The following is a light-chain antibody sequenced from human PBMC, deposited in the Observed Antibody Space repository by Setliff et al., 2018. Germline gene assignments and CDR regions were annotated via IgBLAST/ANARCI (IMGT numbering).Light chain of an antibody. CDR2: GVS. J-gene: IGLJ1*01. Sequence: QSALTQPASVSGSPGQSITISCSGTSSDVGSYDLVSWYQQHPGKAPKLIIYGVSERPSGVSSRFSGSKSGNTAYLTISGLQTEDEAEYYCNAYASDTTYVFGSGTKGTVL. CDR3: NAYASDTTYV. CDR1: SSDVGSYDL. V-gene: IGLV2-14*03.